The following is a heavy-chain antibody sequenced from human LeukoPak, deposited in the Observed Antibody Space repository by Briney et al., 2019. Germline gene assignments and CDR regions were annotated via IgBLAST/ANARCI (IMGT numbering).Heavy chain of an antibody. V-gene: IGHV3-30*02. CDR1: GFTFSNYG. Sequence: PGGSLRLSCAASGFTFSNYGMYWVRQAPGKGLEWVAFVRYDGSNEYYAESVKGRFTISRDNSKNTLYLQMNSLRAEDTAVYYCARDVDYYDSSGLTDYWGQGTLVTVSS. CDR2: VRYDGSNE. D-gene: IGHD3-22*01. CDR3: ARDVDYYDSSGLTDY. J-gene: IGHJ4*02.